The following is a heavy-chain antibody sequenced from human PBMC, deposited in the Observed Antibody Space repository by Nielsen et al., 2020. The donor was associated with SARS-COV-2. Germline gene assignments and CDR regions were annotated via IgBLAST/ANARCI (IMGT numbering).Heavy chain of an antibody. CDR1: GFTFSSYG. J-gene: IGHJ4*02. D-gene: IGHD2-15*01. Sequence: GGSLRLSCAASGFTFSSYGMHWVRQAPGKGLEWVAVISYDGSNKYYADSVKGRFTISRDNSKNTLYLQMNSLRAEDTAVYYCAKGPPVIVVVVAAPVPPEDWGQGTLVTVSS. CDR2: ISYDGSNK. CDR3: AKGPPVIVVVVAAPVPPED. V-gene: IGHV3-30*18.